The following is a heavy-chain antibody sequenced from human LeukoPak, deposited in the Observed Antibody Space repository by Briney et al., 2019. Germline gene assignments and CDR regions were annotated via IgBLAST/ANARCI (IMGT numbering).Heavy chain of an antibody. J-gene: IGHJ6*02. CDR1: GFTFDDYA. CDR2: ISWNSGSI. CDR3: AKDMEGYGSGSYYSPFYYYYYGMDV. D-gene: IGHD3-10*01. Sequence: GGSLRLSCAASGFTFDDYAMHWVRQAPGKGLEWVSGISWNSGSIGYADSVKGRFTISRDNAKNSLYLQMNSLRAEDTALYYCAKDMEGYGSGSYYSPFYYYYYGMDVWGQGTTVTVSS. V-gene: IGHV3-9*01.